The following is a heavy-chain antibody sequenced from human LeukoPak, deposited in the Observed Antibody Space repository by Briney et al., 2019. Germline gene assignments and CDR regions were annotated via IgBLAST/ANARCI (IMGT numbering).Heavy chain of an antibody. CDR2: VRNKANGGTA. CDR1: GFTLSDYA. J-gene: IGHJ4*02. D-gene: IGHD6-19*01. V-gene: IGHV3-49*04. CDR3: SRAYSTGWLGINDY. Sequence: PGRSLTLSRSAGGFTLSDYAVTWVRQAAGRGMEWVGFVRNKANGGTANYAASVKGRFTISRDDSKTIAYLQMNRLKIEDTAVYYCSRAYSTGWLGINDYWGQGAQVTVSS.